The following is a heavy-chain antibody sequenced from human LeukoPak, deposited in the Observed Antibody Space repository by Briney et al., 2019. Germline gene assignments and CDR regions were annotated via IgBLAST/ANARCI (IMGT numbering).Heavy chain of an antibody. Sequence: SETLFLTCTVSGGSTSSGSHYWGWIRQPPGKGLEWIGSIYYSGTTYYSPSLKSRVSISLDTSKDQFSLKLNSVTAADTAVYYCARQDLAVSGIDYWGQGTLLTVSS. CDR1: GGSTSSGSHY. D-gene: IGHD6-13*01. V-gene: IGHV4-39*01. CDR3: ARQDLAVSGIDY. J-gene: IGHJ4*02. CDR2: IYYSGTT.